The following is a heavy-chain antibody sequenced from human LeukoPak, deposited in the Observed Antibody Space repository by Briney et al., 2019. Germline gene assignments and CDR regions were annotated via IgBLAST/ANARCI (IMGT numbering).Heavy chain of an antibody. D-gene: IGHD1-14*01. CDR3: VTGPWQPGPVEDY. CDR2: INDNSHYI. Sequence: PGGSLRLSCVASGITFMSYSMNWVRQAPGKGLEWVSSINDNSHYIYYADSVKGRFTTSRDNAKNSLYLQMNYLRVEDTAVYYCVTGPWQPGPVEDYWGQGTLVTVSS. V-gene: IGHV3-21*01. J-gene: IGHJ4*02. CDR1: GITFMSYS.